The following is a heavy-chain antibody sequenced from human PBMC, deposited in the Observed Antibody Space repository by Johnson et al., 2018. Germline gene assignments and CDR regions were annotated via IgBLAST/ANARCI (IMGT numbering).Heavy chain of an antibody. J-gene: IGHJ4*02. CDR1: GFTFSNYG. CDR2: IWYDGSNK. D-gene: IGHD3-22*01. CDR3: ARDYDTSGYGY. Sequence: QVQLVQSGGGVVQPGRSLRLSCAASGFTFSNYGMHWVRQAPGKGLEWVAVIWYDGSNKYYADSVKGRFTISRDNSKNTLYLQMNSLRAEDTAVYYCARDYDTSGYGYWGQGTLVTVSS. V-gene: IGHV3-33*01.